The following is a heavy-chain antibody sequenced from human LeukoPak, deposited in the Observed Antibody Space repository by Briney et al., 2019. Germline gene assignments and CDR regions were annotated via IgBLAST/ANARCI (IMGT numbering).Heavy chain of an antibody. CDR1: GGSISNYY. J-gene: IGHJ4*02. D-gene: IGHD1-26*01. CDR2: IYYSGST. Sequence: PSETLSLTCTVSGGSISNYYWSWIRQPPGKGLEWIGDIYYSGSTNYNPSLKSRVTISVDTSKNQFSLKLSSVTAADTAVYFCARHGASGSYLYYFDYWGQGTLVTVSS. CDR3: ARHGASGSYLYYFDY. V-gene: IGHV4-59*08.